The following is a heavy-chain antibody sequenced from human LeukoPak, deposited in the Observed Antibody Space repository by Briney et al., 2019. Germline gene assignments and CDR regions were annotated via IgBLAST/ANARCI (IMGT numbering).Heavy chain of an antibody. CDR1: GYFFNTYW. Sequence: GESLKISCEGSGYFFNTYWVAWVRQTPGKGLEWMGIISPDDSYTRYSPSFAGHITISADKSISTAHLQWTSLKASDSAMYYCARYTGSFTPLDYWGQGTLVTVSS. D-gene: IGHD3-10*01. V-gene: IGHV5-51*01. CDR2: ISPDDSYT. J-gene: IGHJ4*02. CDR3: ARYTGSFTPLDY.